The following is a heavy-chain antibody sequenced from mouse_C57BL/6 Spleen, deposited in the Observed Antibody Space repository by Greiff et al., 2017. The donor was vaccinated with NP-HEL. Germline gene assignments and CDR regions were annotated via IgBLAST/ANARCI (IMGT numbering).Heavy chain of an antibody. CDR2: INPNNGGT. J-gene: IGHJ1*03. CDR1: GYTFTDYY. CDR3: ARSQDYYGSRGYFDV. V-gene: IGHV1-26*01. Sequence: VQLQQSGPELVKPGASVKISCKASGYTFTDYYMNWVKQSHGKSLEWIGDINPNNGGTSYNQKFKGKATLTVDKSSSTAYMQLSSLTSEDSAVYYCARSQDYYGSRGYFDVWGTGTTVTVSS. D-gene: IGHD1-1*01.